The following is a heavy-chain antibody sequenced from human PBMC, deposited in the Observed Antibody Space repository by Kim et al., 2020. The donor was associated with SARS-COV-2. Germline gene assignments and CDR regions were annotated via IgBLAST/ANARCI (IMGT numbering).Heavy chain of an antibody. Sequence: KGRFTISRDNSKNTLYLQMTSLRAEDTTVYYCARDRVPSYYYVSGYGMDVWRQGTTVTVSS. CDR3: ARDRVPSYYYVSGYGMDV. J-gene: IGHJ6*02. V-gene: IGHV3-30*07. D-gene: IGHD3-10*01.